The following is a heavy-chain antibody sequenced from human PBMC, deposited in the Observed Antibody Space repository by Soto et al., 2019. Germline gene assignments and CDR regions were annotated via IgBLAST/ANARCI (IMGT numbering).Heavy chain of an antibody. CDR2: ISGSGGST. CDR3: AKDRTWVGELLPFDY. V-gene: IGHV3-23*01. CDR1: RFNFSSYS. D-gene: IGHD3-10*01. Sequence: PXGSLGLTSAASRFNFSSYSMHWVRQAPGKGLDWVSAISGSGGSTYYADSVKGRFTISRDNSKNTLYMQMNSLRAEDTAVYYCAKDRTWVGELLPFDYWGQG. J-gene: IGHJ4*02.